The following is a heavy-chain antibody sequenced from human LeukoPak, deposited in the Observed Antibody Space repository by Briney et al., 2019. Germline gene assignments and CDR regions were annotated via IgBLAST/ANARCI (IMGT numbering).Heavy chain of an antibody. J-gene: IGHJ4*02. CDR2: ISWNSGSI. CDR3: AKDMRGLYSSSSPFDY. CDR1: GFTFDDYA. Sequence: PGGSLRLSCAASGFTFDDYAMHWVRQAPGKGLEWVSGISWNSGSIGYADSVKGRFTISRDNAKNSLYLQMNSLRAEDTALYYCAKDMRGLYSSSSPFDYWGQGTLVTVSS. V-gene: IGHV3-9*01. D-gene: IGHD6-6*01.